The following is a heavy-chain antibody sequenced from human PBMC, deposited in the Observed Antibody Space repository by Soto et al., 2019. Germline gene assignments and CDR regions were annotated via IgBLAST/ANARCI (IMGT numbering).Heavy chain of an antibody. CDR3: ATSNWFDP. CDR2: IYYSGST. Sequence: SETPSLTCTVPGGSISSRVYYWGWIRQPPGKGLEWIGTIYYSGSTYYNPSLKSRVTISVDTSKNQFSLKLSSVTAADTAVYYCATSNWFDPWRQGTLVP. D-gene: IGHD2-2*01. CDR1: GGSISSRVYY. V-gene: IGHV4-39*05. J-gene: IGHJ5*02.